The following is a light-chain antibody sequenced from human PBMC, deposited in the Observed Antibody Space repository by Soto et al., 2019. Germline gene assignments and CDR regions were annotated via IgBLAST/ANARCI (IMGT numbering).Light chain of an antibody. CDR1: SGSVFTSFY. V-gene: IGLV8-61*01. CDR2: NTN. Sequence: QTVVTQEPSFSVSPGGTVTLTCGLTSGSVFTSFYPSWYQQTPGQAPRTLIYNTNTRSSGVPDRFSGSILGGKAALTITGAQAEDESDYYCVLYMGSGIWGFGGGTKLTVL. CDR3: VLYMGSGIWG. J-gene: IGLJ2*01.